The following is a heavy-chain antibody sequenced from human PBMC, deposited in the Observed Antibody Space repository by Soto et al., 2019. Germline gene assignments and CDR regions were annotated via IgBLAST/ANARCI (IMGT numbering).Heavy chain of an antibody. D-gene: IGHD2-2*01. V-gene: IGHV3-30-3*01. J-gene: IGHJ4*02. CDR1: GFTFSSYA. Sequence: GGSLRLSCAASGFTFSSYAMNWVRQAPGKGLEWVALISYDGSNKYYADPVKGRFTISRDGSKNALFLQMDSLGAADTAVYYCGRCTSTSCHLGSDYWGQGTLVTVSS. CDR3: GRCTSTSCHLGSDY. CDR2: ISYDGSNK.